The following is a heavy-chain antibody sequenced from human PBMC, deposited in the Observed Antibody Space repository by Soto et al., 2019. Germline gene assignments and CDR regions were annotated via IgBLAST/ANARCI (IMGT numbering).Heavy chain of an antibody. J-gene: IGHJ4*02. Sequence: SLRLSCVASGFTFSSYAMNWVRQAPGKGLEWVSAISGSGSSTYYADSVKGRFTISRDNSKNTLYLQMNSLRAEDTAVYYCAKRSLEYCTSTSCHLDYWGQGTLVTVSS. CDR2: ISGSGSST. CDR3: AKRSLEYCTSTSCHLDY. D-gene: IGHD2-2*01. V-gene: IGHV3-23*01. CDR1: GFTFSSYA.